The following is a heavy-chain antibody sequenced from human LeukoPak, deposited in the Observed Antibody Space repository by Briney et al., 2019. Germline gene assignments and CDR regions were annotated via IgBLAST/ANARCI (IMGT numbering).Heavy chain of an antibody. CDR1: GFTFSKAW. CDR3: FGRWAGDSGDY. Sequence: GGALRLSCAASGFTFSKAWMSWVRQAPGKGLEWVGRIKSKTDGGTTDYAAPVKGRFTISRDDSKNTLYLQMNSLKTEDTAVYYCFGRWAGDSGDYWGQGTLVTVSS. D-gene: IGHD1-26*01. J-gene: IGHJ4*02. V-gene: IGHV3-15*01. CDR2: IKSKTDGGTT.